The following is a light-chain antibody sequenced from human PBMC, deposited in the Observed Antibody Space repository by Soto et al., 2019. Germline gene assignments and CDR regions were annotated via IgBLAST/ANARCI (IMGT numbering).Light chain of an antibody. CDR1: PIVSSA. J-gene: IGKJ1*01. Sequence: LYVSAGESTTLSCSASPIVSSALAWYLQKPGQAPRLVIYGASNRATGIPARFSGSGSGTDFTLTIFSLQSEDFAVYYRQQYNSLPPTFCQGT. V-gene: IGKV3-15*01. CDR2: GAS. CDR3: QQYNSLPPT.